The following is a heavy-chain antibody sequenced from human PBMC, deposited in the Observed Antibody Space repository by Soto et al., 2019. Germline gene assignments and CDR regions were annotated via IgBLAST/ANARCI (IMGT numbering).Heavy chain of an antibody. J-gene: IGHJ4*02. Sequence: PSETLSLTCTVSGASMTSHYWSWIRQPPGKGLEWIGYIYYGGSTNYNPSLGSRVTISIDTSRNQVSLKVMSVTAADTAVYYCAGQSYESRGYHYAYWGQGTLVTVSS. CDR2: IYYGGST. D-gene: IGHD3-22*01. CDR1: GASMTSHY. CDR3: AGQSYESRGYHYAY. V-gene: IGHV4-59*11.